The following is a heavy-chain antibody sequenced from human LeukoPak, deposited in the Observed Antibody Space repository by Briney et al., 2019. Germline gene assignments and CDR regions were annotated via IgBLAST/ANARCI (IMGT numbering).Heavy chain of an antibody. J-gene: IGHJ3*02. CDR3: ARGAMTTVPNDAFDI. D-gene: IGHD4-17*01. Sequence: GGSLRLSCAASGFTFSSYSMNWVRQAPGKGLEWVSSISSSSSYIYYADSVKGRFTISRDNAKNSLYLQMNSLRAEDTAVYYCARGAMTTVPNDAFDIWGQGTMVTVSS. V-gene: IGHV3-21*01. CDR2: ISSSSSYI. CDR1: GFTFSSYS.